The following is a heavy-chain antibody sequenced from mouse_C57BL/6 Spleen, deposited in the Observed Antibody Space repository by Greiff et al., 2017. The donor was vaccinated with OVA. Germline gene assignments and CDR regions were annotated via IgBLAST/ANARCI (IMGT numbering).Heavy chain of an antibody. Sequence: QVQLKQPGAELVRPGSSVKLSCKASGYTFTSYWMHWVKQRPIQGLEWIGNIDPSDSETHYNQKFKDKATLTVDKSSSTAYMQLSSLTSEDSAVYYCARSGYSSSGPYWYFDVWGTGTTVTVSS. CDR2: IDPSDSET. V-gene: IGHV1-52*01. CDR3: ARSGYSSSGPYWYFDV. J-gene: IGHJ1*03. D-gene: IGHD1-1*01. CDR1: GYTFTSYW.